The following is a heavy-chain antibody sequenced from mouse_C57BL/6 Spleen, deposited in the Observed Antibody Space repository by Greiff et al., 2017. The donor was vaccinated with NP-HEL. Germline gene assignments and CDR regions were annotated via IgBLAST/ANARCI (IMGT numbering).Heavy chain of an antibody. D-gene: IGHD2-12*01. CDR3: ARAYNYVDY. V-gene: IGHV1-82*01. CDR2: IYPGDGGT. Sequence: VKLMESGPELVKPGASVKISCKASGYAFSSSWMNWVKQRPGKGLEWIGRIYPGDGGTNYNGKFKGKATLTADKTSSTAYMQLSSLTSDDSAVYFCARAYNYVDYWGQGTTLTVSS. J-gene: IGHJ2*01. CDR1: GYAFSSSW.